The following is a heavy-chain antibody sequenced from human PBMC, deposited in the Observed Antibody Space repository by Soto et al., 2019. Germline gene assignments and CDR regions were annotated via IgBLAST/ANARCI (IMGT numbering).Heavy chain of an antibody. V-gene: IGHV3-53*01. CDR1: GFTVSSNY. CDR3: ASPNYYDSSGPYSN. CDR2: IYSGGST. Sequence: GGSLRLSCAASGFTVSSNYMSWVRQAPGKGLEWVSVIYSGGSTYYADSVKGRFTISRDNSKNTLYLQMNSLRAEDTAVYYCASPNYYDSSGPYSNWGQGTLVTVSS. D-gene: IGHD3-22*01. J-gene: IGHJ4*02.